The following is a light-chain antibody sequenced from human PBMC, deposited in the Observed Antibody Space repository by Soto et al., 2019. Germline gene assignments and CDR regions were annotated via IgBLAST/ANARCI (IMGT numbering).Light chain of an antibody. Sequence: QSALTQPRSVSGSPGQSVTISCTGTSSDVGRYDYVSWYKQHPGKAPKLIIYDVTERPAGVPDRFSGSKSGNTASLTISGLQAEDEADYSCCSFAGSFSYVFGGGTKLTVL. CDR2: DVT. CDR3: CSFAGSFSYV. CDR1: SSDVGRYDY. V-gene: IGLV2-11*01. J-gene: IGLJ1*01.